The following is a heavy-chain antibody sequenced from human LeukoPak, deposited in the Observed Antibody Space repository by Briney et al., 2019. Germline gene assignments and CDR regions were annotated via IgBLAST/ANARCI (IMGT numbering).Heavy chain of an antibody. CDR2: ISGSGGRT. J-gene: IGHJ4*02. Sequence: GGSLRLSCAVSGIILSNYGMSWVRQAPGKGLEWVAGISGSGGRTNYADAVKGRFTISRDNAKNTLFLQMNSLRVEDTAVYFCAKRGVVIRVILVGFHKEAYYFDSWGQGALVTVSS. CDR3: AKRGVVIRVILVGFHKEAYYFDS. D-gene: IGHD3-22*01. V-gene: IGHV3-23*01. CDR1: GIILSNYG.